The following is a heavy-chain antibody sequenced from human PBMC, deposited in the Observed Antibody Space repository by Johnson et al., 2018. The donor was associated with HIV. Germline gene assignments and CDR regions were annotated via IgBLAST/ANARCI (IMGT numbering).Heavy chain of an antibody. CDR3: AKERRAPRAFDI. CDR2: ISGGGGST. J-gene: IGHJ3*02. Sequence: QVQLVESGGGVVQPGRSLRLSCAASGFTFSSYAMHWVRQAPGKGLEWVSGISGGGGSTYYADSVKGRFTISRDNSKNTLYLQMNSLRPEDTAVYYCAKERRAPRAFDIWGQGTMVTVSS. V-gene: IGHV3-NL1*01. CDR1: GFTFSSYA.